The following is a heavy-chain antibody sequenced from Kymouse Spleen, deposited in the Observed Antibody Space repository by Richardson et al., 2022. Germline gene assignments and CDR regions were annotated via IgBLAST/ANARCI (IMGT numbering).Heavy chain of an antibody. V-gene: IGHV3-30*18. D-gene: IGHD1-26*01. Sequence: QVQLVESGGGVVQPGRSLRLSCAASGFTFSSYGMHWVRQAPGKGLEWVAVISYDGSNKYYADSVKGRFTISRDNSKNTLYLQMNSLRAEDTAVYYCAKDQWELGNWFDPWGQGTLVTVSS. CDR3: AKDQWELGNWFDP. CDR1: GFTFSSYG. CDR2: ISYDGSNK. J-gene: IGHJ5*02.